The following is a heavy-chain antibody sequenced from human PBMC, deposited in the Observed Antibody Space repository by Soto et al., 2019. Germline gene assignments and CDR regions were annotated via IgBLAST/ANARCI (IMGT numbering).Heavy chain of an antibody. CDR3: VRERGTYIDCFDY. CDR1: GDSVSNTSVA. CDR2: TYFRSKWFN. D-gene: IGHD3-16*01. J-gene: IGHJ4*02. V-gene: IGHV6-1*01. Sequence: VQLQVSGPGLVRPSQTLSLTCVISGDSVSNTSVAWNWIRQSPSRGLEWLGRTYFRSKWFNDYAVSVQNRMTITPDTSRNQFSLQLDSVTPEDTAVYYCVRERGTYIDCFDYWGQGILVTVSA.